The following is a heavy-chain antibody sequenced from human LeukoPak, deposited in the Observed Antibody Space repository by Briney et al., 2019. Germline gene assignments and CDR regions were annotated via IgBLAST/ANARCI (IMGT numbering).Heavy chain of an antibody. CDR2: MSAYNGNT. CDR1: GYTFTIYG. D-gene: IGHD2-15*01. J-gene: IGHJ5*02. V-gene: IGHV1-18*01. Sequence: GASVKLSCKASGYTFTIYGITWVRQAPGQGLEWMGWMSAYNGNTNYAQKLQGRVTMTIDKTTSTAYMELRSLRSDDTAVYYCARGGANCSGGRCPLNWFDPWGQGTPVTVSS. CDR3: ARGGANCSGGRCPLNWFDP.